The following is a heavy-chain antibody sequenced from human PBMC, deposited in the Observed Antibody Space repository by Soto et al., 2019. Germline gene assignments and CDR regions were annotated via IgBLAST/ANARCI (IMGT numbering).Heavy chain of an antibody. D-gene: IGHD4-4*01. J-gene: IGHJ4*02. V-gene: IGHV3-30-3*01. Sequence: GGSLRLSCAPSGFTFSNYAMHWVRQAPGKGLEWVAVISYDGSNKYYADSVKGRFTISRDNSKNTLYLQMNSLRAEDTAVYYCAETTVTTYFDYWGQGTLVTVSS. CDR3: AETTVTTYFDY. CDR2: ISYDGSNK. CDR1: GFTFSNYA.